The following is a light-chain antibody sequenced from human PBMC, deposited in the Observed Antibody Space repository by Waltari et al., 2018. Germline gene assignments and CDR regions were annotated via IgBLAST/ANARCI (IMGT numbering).Light chain of an antibody. J-gene: IGLJ2*01. Sequence: SYDLTQPPSVSVSPGQTASITCSGDKLGNKYVCWYQQKPGQSPVLVIYQDTKRPSGIPERFSGSNSGNTATLTISGTQAMDEADYYCQAWDSSVVFGGGTKLTVL. V-gene: IGLV3-1*01. CDR3: QAWDSSVV. CDR1: KLGNKY. CDR2: QDT.